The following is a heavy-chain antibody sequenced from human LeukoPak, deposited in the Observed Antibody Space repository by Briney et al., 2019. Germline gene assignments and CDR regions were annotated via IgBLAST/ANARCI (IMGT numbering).Heavy chain of an antibody. CDR2: INPNSGGT. CDR1: GYTFTGYY. D-gene: IGHD1-26*01. V-gene: IGHV1-2*02. CDR3: ARAIFVGYSGFDY. Sequence: AAVKVSCKASGYTFTGYYMHWLRHAPGQGLEWMGWINPNSGGTNYAQKFQGRVTLTRDTSISTAYMELNRLTADDTAVFYCARAIFVGYSGFDYWGQGALITVSS. J-gene: IGHJ4*02.